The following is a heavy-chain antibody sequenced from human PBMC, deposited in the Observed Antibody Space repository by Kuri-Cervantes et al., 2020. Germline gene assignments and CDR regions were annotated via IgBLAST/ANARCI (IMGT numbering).Heavy chain of an antibody. J-gene: IGHJ2*01. V-gene: IGHV3-33*08. Sequence: GGSLRLSCAASGFTFSDYYMSWIRQAPGKGLEWAAVIWYDGSNEYYADSVKGRFTISRDRSKNTLYLQMNSLRVEDTAVYYCARTLGYCSDGHCFGDNWDFDLWGRGTLVTVSS. D-gene: IGHD2-15*01. CDR1: GFTFSDYY. CDR2: IWYDGSNE. CDR3: ARTLGYCSDGHCFGDNWDFDL.